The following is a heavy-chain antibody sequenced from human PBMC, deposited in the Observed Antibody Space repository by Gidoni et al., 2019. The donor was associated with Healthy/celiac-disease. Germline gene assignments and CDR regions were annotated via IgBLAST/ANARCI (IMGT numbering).Heavy chain of an antibody. D-gene: IGHD2-15*01. CDR2: ISSSSSYI. CDR3: ARGFSAVVVVAENSGYRDY. Sequence: EVQLVVSGVGLVKPGGSLSLSCAASGVTFSSDSMTWVRQAPGKGLEWVSSISSSSSYIYYADSVKGRFTISRDNAKNSLYLQMNSLRAEDTAVYYCARGFSAVVVVAENSGYRDYWGQGTLVTVSS. V-gene: IGHV3-21*01. J-gene: IGHJ4*02. CDR1: GVTFSSDS.